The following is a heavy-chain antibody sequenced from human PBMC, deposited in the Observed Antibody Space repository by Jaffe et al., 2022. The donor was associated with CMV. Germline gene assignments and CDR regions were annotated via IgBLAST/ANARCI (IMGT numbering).Heavy chain of an antibody. Sequence: EVQLVESGGGLVKPGRSLRLSCTASGFTFGDYAMSWFRQAPGKGLEWVGFIRSKAYGGTTEYAASVKGRFTISRDDSKSIAYLQMNSLKTEDTAVYYCTRSHFGGAHHWYFDLWGRGTLVTVSS. V-gene: IGHV3-49*05. J-gene: IGHJ2*01. CDR3: TRSHFGGAHHWYFDL. D-gene: IGHD3-16*01. CDR2: IRSKAYGGTT. CDR1: GFTFGDYA.